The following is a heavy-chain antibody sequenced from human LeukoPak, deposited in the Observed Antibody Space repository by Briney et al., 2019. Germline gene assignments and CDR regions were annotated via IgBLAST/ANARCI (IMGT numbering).Heavy chain of an antibody. J-gene: IGHJ4*02. Sequence: SETLSLTCAVYGGSFSGYYWSWIRQPPGKGLEWIGEINHSGSTNYNPSLKSRVTISVDTSKNQFSLKLSSVTAADTAVYYCARDYGDYSFDYWGQGTLVTVSS. V-gene: IGHV4-34*01. D-gene: IGHD4-17*01. CDR1: GGSFSGYY. CDR3: ARDYGDYSFDY. CDR2: INHSGST.